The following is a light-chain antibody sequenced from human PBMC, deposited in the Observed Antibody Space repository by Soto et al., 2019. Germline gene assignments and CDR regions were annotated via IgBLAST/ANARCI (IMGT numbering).Light chain of an antibody. CDR1: SSDVGGYNY. CDR2: DVS. Sequence: QSALTQPASVSGSPGQSITISCTGTSSDVGGYNYVSWYQQHPPKAPKLMIYDVSNRPSGVSDRFSGSKSGNPASLTISGLQDEDEADYYCYSYTTSSTYVFGTGNKVTVL. J-gene: IGLJ1*01. CDR3: YSYTTSSTYV. V-gene: IGLV2-14*01.